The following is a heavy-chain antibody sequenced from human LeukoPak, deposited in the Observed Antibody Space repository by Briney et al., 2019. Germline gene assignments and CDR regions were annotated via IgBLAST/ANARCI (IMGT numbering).Heavy chain of an antibody. Sequence: QAGGSLRLSCAASGFTFSSYWMSWVRQAPGKGLEWVANIKQDGSEKYYVDSVKGRFTISRDNAKNSLYLQMNSLRAEDTAVYYCARAWGYLWFGELIRGDAFDIWGQGTMVTVSS. CDR1: GFTFSSYW. D-gene: IGHD3-10*01. CDR2: IKQDGSEK. CDR3: ARAWGYLWFGELIRGDAFDI. J-gene: IGHJ3*02. V-gene: IGHV3-7*01.